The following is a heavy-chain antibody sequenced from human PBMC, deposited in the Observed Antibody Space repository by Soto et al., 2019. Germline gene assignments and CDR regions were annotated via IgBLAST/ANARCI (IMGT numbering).Heavy chain of an antibody. V-gene: IGHV1-18*01. CDR3: XXXXXXXDY. Sequence: SGAEVKKPGASVKVSCKASGYTFTNFGISWVRQAPGQGLEWMGWISAYNGNTNYAQNFQGRVTMTTDTSTSTAYMELXXXXXXXXXXXXXXXXXXXXDYWGQGTLVTVSS. CDR1: GYTFTNFG. CDR2: ISAYNGNT. J-gene: IGHJ4*02.